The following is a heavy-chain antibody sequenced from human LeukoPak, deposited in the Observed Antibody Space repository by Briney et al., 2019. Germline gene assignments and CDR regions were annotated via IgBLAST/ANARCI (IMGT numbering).Heavy chain of an antibody. J-gene: IGHJ4*02. Sequence: GGSLRLSCAASGCTFRNYAMSWVRQAPGKGLEWVSAISGSGGSTYYAHSVKGRFTISRDNSKNTLYLQMNSLRAEDTAVYYCAKDEGYSLKNWDYWGQGTLVTVSS. CDR3: AKDEGYSLKNWDY. CDR1: GCTFRNYA. D-gene: IGHD5-18*01. V-gene: IGHV3-23*01. CDR2: ISGSGGST.